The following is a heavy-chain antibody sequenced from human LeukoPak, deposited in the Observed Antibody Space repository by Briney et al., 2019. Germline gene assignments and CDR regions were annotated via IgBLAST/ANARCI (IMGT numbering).Heavy chain of an antibody. V-gene: IGHV4-39*07. J-gene: IGHJ4*02. D-gene: IGHD3-10*01. CDR3: ARDDGFGELFVY. CDR2: MYYSGST. CDR1: GGSISSSSYY. Sequence: PSETLSLTCTVSGGSISSSSYYWGWIRQPPGKGLEWIGSMYYSGSTYYNPSLKSRVTISVDTSKNQFSLKLSSVTAADTAVYYCARDDGFGELFVYWGQGTLVPVSS.